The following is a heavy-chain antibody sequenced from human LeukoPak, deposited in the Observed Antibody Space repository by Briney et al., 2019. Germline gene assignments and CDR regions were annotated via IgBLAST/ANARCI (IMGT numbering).Heavy chain of an antibody. CDR3: ARDLMRFLEWVN. V-gene: IGHV3-21*01. Sequence: GGSLRLSCVVSGFSLSNYAMSWVRQAPGKGPEWVSYISSANSHIYYADSVKGRFIISRDNAKNSLYLQMNSLRAEDTAVYYCARDLMRFLEWVNWGQGTLVTVSS. CDR2: ISSANSHI. CDR1: GFSLSNYA. J-gene: IGHJ4*02. D-gene: IGHD3-3*01.